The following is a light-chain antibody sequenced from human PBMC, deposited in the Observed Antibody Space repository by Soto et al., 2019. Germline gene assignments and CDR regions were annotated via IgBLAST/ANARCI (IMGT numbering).Light chain of an antibody. Sequence: QSVLTQPASVSGSPGQSITISCTGTSSDVGGYNYVSWYQQHPGKAPKLIIFDVSDRPSGASDRFSGSKSGNTASLTISGLQAEDEADYYCSSYTASSTLGFGGGTKLTVL. V-gene: IGLV2-14*01. J-gene: IGLJ3*02. CDR3: SSYTASSTLG. CDR1: SSDVGGYNY. CDR2: DVS.